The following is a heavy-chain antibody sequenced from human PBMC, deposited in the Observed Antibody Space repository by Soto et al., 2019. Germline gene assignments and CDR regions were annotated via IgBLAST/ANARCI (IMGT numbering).Heavy chain of an antibody. CDR2: IYRIGTN. CDR1: GASIDSGGYS. D-gene: IGHD3-10*01. V-gene: IGHV4-30-2*01. CDR3: ARRLMAEYGF. Sequence: QLQVQESGSGLVKTSQTLSLTCTVSGASIDSGGYSWAWIRQPPGKGLEWIGHIYRIGTNYSNPSRPRRVTMTVDRSRNEVSLKLISAPAAATAFYYCARRLMAEYGFWGRGTVVTVSS. J-gene: IGHJ4*02.